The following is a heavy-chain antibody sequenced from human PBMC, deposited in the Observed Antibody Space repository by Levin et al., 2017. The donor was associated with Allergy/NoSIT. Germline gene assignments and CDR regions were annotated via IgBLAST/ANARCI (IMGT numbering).Heavy chain of an antibody. CDR1: GFTFSSSA. J-gene: IGHJ3*02. Sequence: PGGSLRLSCAASGFTFSSSAMHWVRQAPGKGLEWVAVISYDGSNKYYADSVKGRFTISRDNSKNTLYLQMNSLRAEDTAVYYCARDLGIVATIYAFDIWGQGTMVTVSS. V-gene: IGHV3-30-3*01. CDR3: ARDLGIVATIYAFDI. D-gene: IGHD5-12*01. CDR2: ISYDGSNK.